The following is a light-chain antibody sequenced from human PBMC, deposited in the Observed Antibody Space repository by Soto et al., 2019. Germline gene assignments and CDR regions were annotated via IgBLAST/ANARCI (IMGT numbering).Light chain of an antibody. CDR1: SSDVGSYNL. V-gene: IGLV2-23*02. CDR3: CPYAGSRTHVL. J-gene: IGLJ2*01. Sequence: QSVLTQPASVSGSPGQSITISCIGTSSDVGSYNLVSWYQQHPGKAPKVLIYEVSERPSGVSNRFSGSKSGNTASLTISGPQAEDEAEYYCCPYAGSRTHVLFGGGTKLTAL. CDR2: EVS.